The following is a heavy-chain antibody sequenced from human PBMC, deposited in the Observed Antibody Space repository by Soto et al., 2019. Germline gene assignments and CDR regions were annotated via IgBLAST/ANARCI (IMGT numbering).Heavy chain of an antibody. J-gene: IGHJ3*02. CDR1: GFSLSTSRMC. CDR2: IDWDDDK. D-gene: IGHD2-15*01. V-gene: IGHV2-70*11. Sequence: SGPPLVNPTQTLTMTCTFSGFSLSTSRMCVSWIRQPPGKALEWLARIDWDDDKYYSTSLKTRLTISKDTSKNQVVLTMTNMDPVDTATYYCARFSGGNLDAFDIWGQGTMVTVS. CDR3: ARFSGGNLDAFDI.